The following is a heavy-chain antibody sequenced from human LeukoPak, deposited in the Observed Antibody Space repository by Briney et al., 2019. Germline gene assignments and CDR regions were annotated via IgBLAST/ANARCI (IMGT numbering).Heavy chain of an antibody. CDR1: GFTFSSYA. CDR2: ISYDASNK. Sequence: GGSLRLSCAASGFTFSSYAMHWVRQAPGKGLEWVAVISYDASNKYYADSVKGRFTISRDNPKNTLYLQMNSLRAEDTAVYYCAREKDIVVVPAAYDFWSGSGLNFDYWGQGTLVTVSS. J-gene: IGHJ4*02. CDR3: AREKDIVVVPAAYDFWSGSGLNFDY. D-gene: IGHD2-2*01. V-gene: IGHV3-30-3*01.